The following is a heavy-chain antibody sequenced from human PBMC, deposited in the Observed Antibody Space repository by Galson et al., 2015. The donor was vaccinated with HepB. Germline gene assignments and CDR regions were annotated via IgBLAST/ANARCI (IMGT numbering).Heavy chain of an antibody. V-gene: IGHV1-46*01. CDR3: ARDGYYGSGTYGMDV. D-gene: IGHD3-10*01. CDR2: INPSGGST. J-gene: IGHJ6*02. Sequence: SVKVSCKASGYTFTSDYMHWVRQAPGQGLEWMGIINPSGGSTSYAQKFQGRVTMTRDTSTSTVYMELSSLRSEDTAVYYCARDGYYGSGTYGMDVWGQGTTVTVSS. CDR1: GYTFTSDY.